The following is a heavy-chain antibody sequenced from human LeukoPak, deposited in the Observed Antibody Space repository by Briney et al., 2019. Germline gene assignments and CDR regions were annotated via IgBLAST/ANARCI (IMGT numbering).Heavy chain of an antibody. CDR3: ASYINGIIWDWLDP. D-gene: IGHD3-16*01. J-gene: IGHJ5*02. Sequence: SETLSLTCAVYGGSFSGYYWGWIRQPPGKGLEWIGSIYHSGSTYYNPSLKSRVTISVDTSKNQFSLKLSSVTAADTAVYYCASYINGIIWDWLDPWGQGTLVTVSS. V-gene: IGHV4-38-2*01. CDR2: IYHSGST. CDR1: GGSFSGYY.